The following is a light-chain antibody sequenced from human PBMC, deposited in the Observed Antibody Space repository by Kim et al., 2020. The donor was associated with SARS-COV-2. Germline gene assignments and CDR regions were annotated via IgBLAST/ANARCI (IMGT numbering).Light chain of an antibody. V-gene: IGLV6-57*02. J-gene: IGLJ2*01. Sequence: NFMLTQPHSVSESPGKTVTISCTGSSGSIASNYVQWYQQRPGSAPTTVIYEDNQRPSGVPDRFSGSIDSSSNSASLTISGLKTEDEADYDCQSYDSSNHVVFGGATQLTVL. CDR2: EDN. CDR1: SGSIASNY. CDR3: QSYDSSNHVV.